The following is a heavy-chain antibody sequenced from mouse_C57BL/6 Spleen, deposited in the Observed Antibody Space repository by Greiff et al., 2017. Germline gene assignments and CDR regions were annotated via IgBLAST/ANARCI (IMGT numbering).Heavy chain of an antibody. CDR2: IDPENGDT. D-gene: IGHD1-1*01. CDR1: GFNIKDDY. Sequence: VQLQQSGAELVRPGASVKLSCTASGFNIKDDYMHWVKQRPEQGLEWIGWIDPENGDTEYASKFQGKATITADTSSNTAYLQLSSLTSEDTAVYYCTLPFITTVVGYWGQGTSGTVSS. CDR3: TLPFITTVVGY. V-gene: IGHV14-4*01. J-gene: IGHJ4*01.